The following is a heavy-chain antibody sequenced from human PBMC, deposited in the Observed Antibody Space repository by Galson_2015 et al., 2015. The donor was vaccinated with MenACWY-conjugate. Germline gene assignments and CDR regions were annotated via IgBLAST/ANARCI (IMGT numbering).Heavy chain of an antibody. Sequence: SLRLSCAASGFTFSSYRMNWVRQAPGKGLEWVSSISSSSSYIYYADSVKGRFTISRDNAKNSLYLQMNSLRAEDTAVYYCARVPKQTSGSRENTSPGMVDYWGQGTLVTVSS. CDR2: ISSSSSYI. CDR3: ARVPKQTSGSRENTSPGMVDY. J-gene: IGHJ4*02. V-gene: IGHV3-21*01. CDR1: GFTFSSYR. D-gene: IGHD3-22*01.